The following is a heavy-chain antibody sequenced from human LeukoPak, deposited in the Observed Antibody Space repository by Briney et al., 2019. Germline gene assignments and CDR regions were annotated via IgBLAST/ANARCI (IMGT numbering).Heavy chain of an antibody. J-gene: IGHJ4*02. CDR2: ISYDGSNK. CDR3: ASEWGGDYFDY. D-gene: IGHD3-16*01. CDR1: GFTFSSYA. Sequence: PGGSLRLSCAASGFTFSSYAMHWVRQALGKGLEWVAVISYDGSNKYYADSVKGRFTISRDNSKNTLYLQMNSLRAEDTAVYYCASEWGGDYFDYWGQGTLVTVSS. V-gene: IGHV3-30-3*01.